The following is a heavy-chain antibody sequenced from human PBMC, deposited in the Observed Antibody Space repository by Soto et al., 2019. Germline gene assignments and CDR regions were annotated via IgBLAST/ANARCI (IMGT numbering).Heavy chain of an antibody. CDR3: ANGRATDRLLTHDY. J-gene: IGHJ4*02. Sequence: EVQLLESGGGLVQPGGSLGLSGAASGFSFRNYAMSWVRQAPGKGLEWISALTGSSSNIYYADSVKGRFAIARDTSRNAVDLQMNSLTAQDTAVYYCANGRATDRLLTHDYWGQGTLVTASS. CDR1: GFSFRNYA. V-gene: IGHV3-23*01. D-gene: IGHD2-15*01. CDR2: LTGSSSNI.